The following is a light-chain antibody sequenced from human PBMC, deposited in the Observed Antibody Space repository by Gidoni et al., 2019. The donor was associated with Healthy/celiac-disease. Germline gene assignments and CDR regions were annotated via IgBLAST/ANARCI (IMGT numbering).Light chain of an antibody. Sequence: DIQMTQSPSSLSASVGARVTITCRASQSISSYLNWYQQKPGKAPKLLIYAASSLQSGVPSRFSGSGSGTDFTLTISSLPPEDFATYYCQQSYSTPWTFGQGTKVEIK. CDR2: AAS. J-gene: IGKJ1*01. V-gene: IGKV1-39*01. CDR1: QSISSY. CDR3: QQSYSTPWT.